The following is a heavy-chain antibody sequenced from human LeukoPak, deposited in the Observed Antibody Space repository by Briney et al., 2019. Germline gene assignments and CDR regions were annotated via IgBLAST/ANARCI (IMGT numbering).Heavy chain of an antibody. CDR1: GFTFSSYS. V-gene: IGHV3-23*01. J-gene: IGHJ4*02. CDR3: ARLKIDGTHFDY. Sequence: GGSLRLSCATSGFTFSSYSMNWVRQAPGKGLEWVSAISGSGGSTYYADSVKGRFTISRDNSKNTLYLQMNSLRAEDTAVYYCARLKIDGTHFDYWGQGTLVTVSS. D-gene: IGHD3-9*01. CDR2: ISGSGGST.